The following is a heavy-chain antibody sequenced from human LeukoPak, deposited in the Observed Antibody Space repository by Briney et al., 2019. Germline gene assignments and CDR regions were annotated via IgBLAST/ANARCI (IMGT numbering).Heavy chain of an antibody. V-gene: IGHV4-61*02. J-gene: IGHJ4*02. D-gene: IGHD4-17*01. CDR2: IFISGST. CDR3: ARGSQDYGDYIDY. Sequence: SETLSLTCTVSGGSISSSSYYWTWIRQPAGKGLEWIGRIFISGSTNYNPSLDSRVTISLETSKKQFSLRLSSVTAADTAVYYCARGSQDYGDYIDYWGQGTLVTVSS. CDR1: GGSISSSSYY.